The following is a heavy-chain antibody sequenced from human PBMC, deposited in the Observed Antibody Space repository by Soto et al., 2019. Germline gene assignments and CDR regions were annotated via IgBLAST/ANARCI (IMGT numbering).Heavy chain of an antibody. Sequence: GGSLRLSCAASGFTFSNAWMNWVRQAPGKGLEWVGRIKSKTDGGTTDYAAPVKGRFTISRDDSKNTLYLQMNSLKTEDTAVYYCTTRIHLVVPAAIGHAFDIWGQGTMVTVSS. CDR1: GFTFSNAW. J-gene: IGHJ3*02. V-gene: IGHV3-15*07. CDR3: TTRIHLVVPAAIGHAFDI. D-gene: IGHD2-2*02. CDR2: IKSKTDGGTT.